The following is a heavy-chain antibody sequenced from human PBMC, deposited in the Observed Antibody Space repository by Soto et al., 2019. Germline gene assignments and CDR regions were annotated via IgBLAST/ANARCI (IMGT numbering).Heavy chain of an antibody. CDR1: GFTFDNYA. CDR3: AKDTGPN. CDR2: ISWNSNTI. V-gene: IGHV3-9*01. Sequence: GGSLRLSCAASGFTFDNYAMHWVRQAPGKGLEWVSGISWNSNTIAYAGSVKGRFTISRDNAKNSLYLQMNSLRAEDTAFYYCAKDTGPNWGQGTLVTVSS. J-gene: IGHJ4*02.